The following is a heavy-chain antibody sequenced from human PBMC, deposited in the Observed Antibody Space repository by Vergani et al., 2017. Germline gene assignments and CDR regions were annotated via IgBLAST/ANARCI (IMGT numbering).Heavy chain of an antibody. Sequence: EVQLVESGGGLVQPGGSLKLSCAASGFTFSGSAMHWVRQASGKGLEWVGRIRSKANSYATAYAASVKGRFTISRDDSKNTAYLQMNSLKTEDTAVYYCTRSVDDFWSGLCDYWGQGTLVTVSS. CDR2: IRSKANSYAT. D-gene: IGHD3-3*01. CDR3: TRSVDDFWSGLCDY. J-gene: IGHJ4*02. CDR1: GFTFSGSA. V-gene: IGHV3-73*02.